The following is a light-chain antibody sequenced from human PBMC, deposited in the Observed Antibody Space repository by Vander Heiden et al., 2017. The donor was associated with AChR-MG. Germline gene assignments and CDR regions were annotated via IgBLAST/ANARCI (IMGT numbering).Light chain of an antibody. CDR2: SNT. V-gene: IGLV1-44*01. J-gene: IGLJ2*01. Sequence: QSVLTQPPSASGTPGPRVTISCSGSSPDIGSNPVNWYQQLPGTAPKLLIYSNTQRPSGVTDRFSGSKSGTSASLAISGLQSEDEADYYCAAWNDSLNGRYVVFGGGTKLTVL. CDR3: AAWNDSLNGRYVV. CDR1: SPDIGSNP.